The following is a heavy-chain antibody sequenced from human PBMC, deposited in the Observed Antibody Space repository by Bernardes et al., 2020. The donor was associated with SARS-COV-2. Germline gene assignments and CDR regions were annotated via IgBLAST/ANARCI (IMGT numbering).Heavy chain of an antibody. V-gene: IGHV4-39*01. CDR1: GDSVSSANYY. CDR3: AGSSCGIDCYIGELRSLDYGMDV. D-gene: IGHD2-21*01. Sequence: SESLSLTCAVSGDSVSSANYYWGWLLQPPGKGLEWIGSIYSSGISYYNPSLQSRVRASVDTSKNQLSLRLNYVTAADTAVYYCAGSSCGIDCYIGELRSLDYGMDVWGHGTKVTVSS. CDR2: IYSSGIS. J-gene: IGHJ6*02.